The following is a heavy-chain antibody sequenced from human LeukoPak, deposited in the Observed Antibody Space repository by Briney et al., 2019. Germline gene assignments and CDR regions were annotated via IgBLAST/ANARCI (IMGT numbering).Heavy chain of an antibody. Sequence: GGSLKLSCAASEFTFSGSAMHWVRQASGKGLEWVGRIRSKANSYATAYAASVKGRFTISRDDSKNTAYLQMNSLKTEDTAVYYCTRPLSQRNNWNDAWGQGTLVTVSS. CDR2: IRSKANSYAT. V-gene: IGHV3-73*01. CDR1: EFTFSGSA. J-gene: IGHJ5*02. CDR3: TRPLSQRNNWNDA.